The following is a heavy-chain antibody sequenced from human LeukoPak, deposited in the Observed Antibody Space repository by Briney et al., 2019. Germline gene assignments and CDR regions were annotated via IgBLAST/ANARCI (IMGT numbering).Heavy chain of an antibody. Sequence: PGGSLRLSCAASGFTFSSYAMSWVRQAPGKGLEWVSAISGSGGSTYYADSVKGQFTISRDNSKNTLYLQMNSLRAEDTAIYYCAKDYQGRCLVYFDYWGQGTLVTVSS. CDR2: ISGSGGST. CDR3: AKDYQGRCLVYFDY. V-gene: IGHV3-23*01. J-gene: IGHJ4*02. D-gene: IGHD6-19*01. CDR1: GFTFSSYA.